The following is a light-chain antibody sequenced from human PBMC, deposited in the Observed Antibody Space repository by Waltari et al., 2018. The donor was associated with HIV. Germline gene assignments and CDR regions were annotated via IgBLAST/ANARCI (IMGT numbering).Light chain of an antibody. V-gene: IGLV2-8*01. CDR2: EVT. J-gene: IGLJ2*01. CDR1: SSDVGGYLS. CDR3: TSYGGNNNLL. Sequence: QSALTQPPSASGSPGQSVTISCTGTSSDVGGYLSVSWYQQHPGKAPKLPIYEVTKRPSGVPDRFSGSKSGNTASLTVSGLQAEDEADYYCTSYGGNNNLLFGGGTKLTVL.